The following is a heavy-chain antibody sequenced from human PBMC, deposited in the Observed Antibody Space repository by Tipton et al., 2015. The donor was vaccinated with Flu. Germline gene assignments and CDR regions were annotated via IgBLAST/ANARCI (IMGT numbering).Heavy chain of an antibody. Sequence: SLRLSCAASGFSFSDNYMSWSRQAPGKGLEWVSYISGSGSTVYYADSVKGRFTISRDNAKNSLYLQMNSLRTEDTAVYYCTRGGDSDCGGDCYPDHWGQGTLVTVSS. D-gene: IGHD2-21*02. CDR3: TRGGDSDCGGDCYPDH. CDR2: ISGSGSTV. CDR1: GFSFSDNY. J-gene: IGHJ4*02. V-gene: IGHV3-11*01.